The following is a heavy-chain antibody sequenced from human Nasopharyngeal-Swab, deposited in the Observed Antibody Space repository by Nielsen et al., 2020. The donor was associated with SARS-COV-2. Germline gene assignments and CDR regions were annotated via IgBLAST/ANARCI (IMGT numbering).Heavy chain of an antibody. CDR3: ARGVQRGFDS. D-gene: IGHD3-10*01. CDR2: IGISGSPK. J-gene: IGHJ4*02. V-gene: IGHV3-48*03. CDR1: GFTFTNYE. Sequence: GGSLRLSCAVSGFTFTNYEIHWVRQAPGKGLEWVSYIGISGSPKYYADSVKGRFTISRDNAKNSLSLQMNSLRAEDTAVYYCARGVQRGFDSWGQGTLVTVSS.